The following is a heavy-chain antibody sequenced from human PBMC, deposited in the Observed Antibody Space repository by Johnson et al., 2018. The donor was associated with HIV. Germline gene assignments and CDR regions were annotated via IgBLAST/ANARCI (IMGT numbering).Heavy chain of an antibody. CDR1: GFTFDDYA. J-gene: IGHJ3*02. V-gene: IGHV3-NL1*01. Sequence: QVQLVESGGGVVQPGRSLRLSCAASGFTFDDYAMHWVRQAPGKGLEWVSTIGTAGDTYYPGSVKGRFTVSRDNSKNTLYLQMNSLRAEDTAVHYWAREGNYYDSSSHVFDIWGQGTMVTVSS. CDR3: AREGNYYDSSSHVFDI. D-gene: IGHD3-22*01. CDR2: IGTAGDT.